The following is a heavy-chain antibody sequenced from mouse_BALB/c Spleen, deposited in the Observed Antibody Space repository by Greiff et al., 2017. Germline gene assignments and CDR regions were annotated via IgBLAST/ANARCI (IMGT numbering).Heavy chain of an antibody. CDR2: ISTYYGDA. J-gene: IGHJ4*01. D-gene: IGHD2-14*01. Sequence: QVQLQQSGAELVRPGVSVKISCKGSGYTFTDYAMHWVKQSHAKSLEWIGVISTYYGDASYNQKFKGKATMTVDKSSSTAYMELARLTSEDSAIYYCARGYRYDGDAMDYWGQGTSVTVSS. V-gene: IGHV1S137*01. CDR3: ARGYRYDGDAMDY. CDR1: GYTFTDYA.